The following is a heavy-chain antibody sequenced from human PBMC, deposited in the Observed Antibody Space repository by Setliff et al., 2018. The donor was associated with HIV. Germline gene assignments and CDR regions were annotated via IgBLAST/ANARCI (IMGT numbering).Heavy chain of an antibody. CDR1: GYTFNTYP. V-gene: IGHV7-4-1*02. J-gene: IGHJ4*02. CDR3: ARDGADYNFRSGTHPLDI. CDR2: INTATGSP. Sequence: ASVKVSCKASGYTFNTYPINWVRQAPGQGLELMGWINTATGSPRFAQGFRGRFGFSLDASVTTTYLHINNLEAADSAIYYCARDGADYNFRSGTHPLDIWGQGTLVTVSS. D-gene: IGHD3-3*01.